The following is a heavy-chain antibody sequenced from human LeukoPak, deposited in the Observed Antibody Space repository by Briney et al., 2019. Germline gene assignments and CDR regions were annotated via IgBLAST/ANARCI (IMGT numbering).Heavy chain of an antibody. Sequence: PGGSLRLSCVGSGFNFNAYGMNWVRQAPGEGLEWLAFISGTNRAIHYADSVKGRFTITRDNAKNSLYLQMNSLRAEDTAVYYCAGARDGYSFDYWGQGTLVTVSS. D-gene: IGHD5-24*01. CDR2: ISGTNRAI. CDR1: GFNFNAYG. CDR3: AGARDGYSFDY. V-gene: IGHV3-48*01. J-gene: IGHJ4*02.